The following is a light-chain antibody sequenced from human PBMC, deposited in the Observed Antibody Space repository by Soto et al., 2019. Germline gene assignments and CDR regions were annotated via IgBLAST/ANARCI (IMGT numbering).Light chain of an antibody. J-gene: IGKJ1*01. Sequence: DIQMTQSPSTLSASVGDRVTITCRASQDINSWLAWYQQKPGKAPNLLIYDASTLESGVQSRFSGSGSGTEFTLTISSLQPEDFATYYCKQYNSYFQTFGRGTKVDIK. CDR1: QDINSW. CDR3: KQYNSYFQT. CDR2: DAS. V-gene: IGKV1-5*01.